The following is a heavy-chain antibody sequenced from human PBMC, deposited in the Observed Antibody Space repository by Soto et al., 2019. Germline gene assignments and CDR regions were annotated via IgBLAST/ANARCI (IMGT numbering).Heavy chain of an antibody. CDR2: ISTYNGYT. V-gene: IGHV1-18*01. CDR3: ARDGGPLRDSSRYSDWYFDL. Sequence: ASVKVSCKASGSAFTSYGITWVRQAPGQGREGMGWISTYNGYTNYAQKLQGRVTMTTDTSTSTAYMELRSLRSDDTAVYYCARDGGPLRDSSRYSDWYFDLWGRGTLVTVSS. J-gene: IGHJ2*01. D-gene: IGHD3-22*01. CDR1: GSAFTSYG.